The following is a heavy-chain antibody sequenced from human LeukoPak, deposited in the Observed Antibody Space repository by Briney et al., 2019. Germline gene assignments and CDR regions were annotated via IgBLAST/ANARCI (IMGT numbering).Heavy chain of an antibody. Sequence: PSETLSLTCTVSGGSISSGDYYWSWIRQPPGKGLEWIGYIYYSGSTYYNPSLKSRVTISVDTSKNQFSLKLSSVTAADTAVYYCASPRARGGSYPLDYWGQGTLVTVSS. CDR3: ASPRARGGSYPLDY. D-gene: IGHD1-26*01. J-gene: IGHJ4*02. CDR1: GGSISSGDYY. CDR2: IYYSGST. V-gene: IGHV4-30-4*08.